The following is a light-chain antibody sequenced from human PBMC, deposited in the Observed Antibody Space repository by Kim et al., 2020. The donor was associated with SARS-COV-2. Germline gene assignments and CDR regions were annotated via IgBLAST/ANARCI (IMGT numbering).Light chain of an antibody. Sequence: VGSSVTITGQGSEDISNTVKWYQKKPGKAPKLLSNYASNLKTGVPSRGSGSGAGTDFTLTISRLQPEDVATYYCQQYDGLPMTFGGGTKVDIK. CDR3: QQYDGLPMT. CDR2: YAS. CDR1: EDISNT. V-gene: IGKV1-33*01. J-gene: IGKJ4*01.